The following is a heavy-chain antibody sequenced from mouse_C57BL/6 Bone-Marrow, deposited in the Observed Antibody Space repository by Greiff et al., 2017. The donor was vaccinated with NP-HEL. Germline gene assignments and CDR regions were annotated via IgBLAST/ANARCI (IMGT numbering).Heavy chain of an antibody. J-gene: IGHJ4*01. CDR1: GYSFTDYN. Sequence: VQLQQSGPELVKPGASVKISCKASGYSFTDYNMNWVQQSHGKSLEWIGVINPNYGTYSYNQKFKGKATLTVDKSTSTAYMQLNSLTAEDSAVYYCASGDYYGRSYEVGDWGQGTSVTVSS. D-gene: IGHD1-1*01. V-gene: IGHV1-39*01. CDR3: ASGDYYGRSYEVGD. CDR2: INPNYGTY.